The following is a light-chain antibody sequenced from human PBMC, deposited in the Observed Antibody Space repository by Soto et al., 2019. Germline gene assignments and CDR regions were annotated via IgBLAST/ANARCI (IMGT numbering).Light chain of an antibody. Sequence: QSALTQPPSASGSPGQSVTISCTGTSSDVGGYDHVSWYQQHPGKAPKLMIYQVTERPSGVPDRFSASKSGNTASLTVSGLQAEDEADYYGSSYSADSFYVFGTGTKVTVL. CDR1: SSDVGGYDH. V-gene: IGLV2-8*01. CDR3: SSYSADSFYV. CDR2: QVT. J-gene: IGLJ1*01.